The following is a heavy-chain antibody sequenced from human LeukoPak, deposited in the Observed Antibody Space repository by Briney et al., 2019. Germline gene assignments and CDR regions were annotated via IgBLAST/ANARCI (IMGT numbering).Heavy chain of an antibody. J-gene: IGHJ3*02. CDR2: IYTSRNI. CDR3: ARNNWNNGFDI. Sequence: SETLSLTCTVSGGSVSGYYWSWLRQPAGKGLEWIGRIYTSRNINFNPSLKSRVTMSVDTSKNQVSLKLNSVTAADTAVYYCARNNWNNGFDIWGQGTMLTVSS. V-gene: IGHV4-4*07. D-gene: IGHD1/OR15-1a*01. CDR1: GGSVSGYY.